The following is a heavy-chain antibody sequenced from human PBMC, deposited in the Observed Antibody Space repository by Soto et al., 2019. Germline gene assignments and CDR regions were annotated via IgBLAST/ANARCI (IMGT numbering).Heavy chain of an antibody. J-gene: IGHJ4*02. CDR2: MNPNSGNT. CDR1: GYTFTSYD. V-gene: IGHV1-8*01. D-gene: IGHD3-16*02. Sequence: QVQLVQSGAEVKKPGASVKVSCKASGYTFTSYDINWVRQAPGQGLEWMGWMNPNSGNTGYAQRFQGRVTMTRNTSISTAYVELSSVGSEDTAVYYCARGRTTRPSVWVSYRFGYWGQGTLVTVSS. CDR3: ARGRTTRPSVWVSYRFGY.